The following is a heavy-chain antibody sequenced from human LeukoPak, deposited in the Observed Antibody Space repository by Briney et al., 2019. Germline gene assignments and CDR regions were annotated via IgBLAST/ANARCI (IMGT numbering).Heavy chain of an antibody. CDR3: ARGGLSTSFDY. J-gene: IGHJ4*02. CDR1: GFTFSNHS. V-gene: IGHV3-21*06. Sequence: TGGSLRLSCAASGFTFSNHSMNWVRQAPGKGLEWVSCISSSSSYIYYADSVKGRFTISRDNAKNTLFLQMNSLRAEDTAVYYCARGGLSTSFDYWGQGTLVTVSS. D-gene: IGHD2-2*01. CDR2: ISSSSSYI.